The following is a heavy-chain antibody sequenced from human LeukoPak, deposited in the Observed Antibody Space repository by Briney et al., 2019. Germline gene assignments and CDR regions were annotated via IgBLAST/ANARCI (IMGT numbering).Heavy chain of an antibody. Sequence: ASVEVSCKASGGTFSSYTISWVRQAPGQGLEWMGRIIPILGIANYAQKFQGRVTITADKSTSTAYMELSSLRSEDTAVYYCTSSSYANNWFDPWGQGTLVTVSS. CDR1: GGTFSSYT. V-gene: IGHV1-69*02. CDR2: IIPILGIA. D-gene: IGHD3-16*01. J-gene: IGHJ5*02. CDR3: TSSSYANNWFDP.